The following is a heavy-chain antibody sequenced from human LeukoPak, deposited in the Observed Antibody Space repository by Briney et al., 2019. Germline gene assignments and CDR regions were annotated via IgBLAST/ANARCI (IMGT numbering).Heavy chain of an antibody. D-gene: IGHD3-22*01. V-gene: IGHV4-39*01. CDR2: IYYSGST. J-gene: IGHJ2*01. Sequence: SETLSLTCTVSGGSISSSSYYWGWIRQPPGKGLEWIGNIYYSGSTHYSPSLKSRVTISVDTSKNQFPLKLSSVTAADTAVYYCARGLSMIVVVVHDWYFDLWGRGTLVTVSS. CDR3: ARGLSMIVVVVHDWYFDL. CDR1: GGSISSSSYY.